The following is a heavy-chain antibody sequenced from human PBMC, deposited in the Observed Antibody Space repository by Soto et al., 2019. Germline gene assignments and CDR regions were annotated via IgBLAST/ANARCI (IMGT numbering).Heavy chain of an antibody. CDR3: VRLWFPNYFDY. D-gene: IGHD2-21*01. CDR2: IYHGGST. J-gene: IGHJ4*02. Sequence: QVQLHQWGAGLLKPSETLSLTCAVSSGSFSGYYWSWIRQFPGKGLEWIGEIYHGGSTKYNPSLKSRVTISLDTSKNQFSLNPSSVTAAGTAVYYCVRLWFPNYFDYWGQGILVTVSS. CDR1: SGSFSGYY. V-gene: IGHV4-34*01.